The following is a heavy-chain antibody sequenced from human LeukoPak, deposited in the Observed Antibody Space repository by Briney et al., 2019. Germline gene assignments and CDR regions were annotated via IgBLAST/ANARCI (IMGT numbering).Heavy chain of an antibody. Sequence: GGSLRLSCAASGFTFSSYWMHWVRQAPGKGLVWVSRINSDGSSTSYADSVKGRFTISRDNAKNTLYLQMNSLRAEDTAVYYCARVGVGYYDSSGFDYWGQGTLVTVSS. CDR2: INSDGSST. CDR3: ARVGVGYYDSSGFDY. D-gene: IGHD3-22*01. CDR1: GFTFSSYW. V-gene: IGHV3-74*01. J-gene: IGHJ4*02.